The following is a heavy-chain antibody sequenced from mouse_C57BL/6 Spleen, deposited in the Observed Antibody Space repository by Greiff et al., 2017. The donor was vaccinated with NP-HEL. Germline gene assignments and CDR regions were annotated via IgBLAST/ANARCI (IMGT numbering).Heavy chain of an antibody. J-gene: IGHJ3*01. CDR3: ARDDGYYSLAY. Sequence: EVQLQQSGPELVKPGASVKIPCKASGYTFTDYNMDWVKQSHGKSLEWIGDINPNNGGTIYNQKFKGKATLTVDKSSSTAYMELRSLTSEDTAVYYCARDDGYYSLAYWGQGTLVTVSA. D-gene: IGHD2-3*01. V-gene: IGHV1-18*01. CDR2: INPNNGGT. CDR1: GYTFTDYN.